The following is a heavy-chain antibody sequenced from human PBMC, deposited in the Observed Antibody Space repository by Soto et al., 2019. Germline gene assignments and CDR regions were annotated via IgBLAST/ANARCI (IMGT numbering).Heavy chain of an antibody. J-gene: IGHJ6*03. CDR2: ISYDGSNK. CDR3: AKDSCSSGWLCYYYYYMDV. V-gene: IGHV3-30*18. CDR1: GFTFSSYG. Sequence: GGSLRLSCAASGFTFSSYGMHWVRQAPGKGLEWVAVISYDGSNKYYADSVKGRFTISRDNSKNTLYLQMNSLRAEDTAVYYCAKDSCSSGWLCYYYYYMDVWGKGTTVTVSS. D-gene: IGHD6-19*01.